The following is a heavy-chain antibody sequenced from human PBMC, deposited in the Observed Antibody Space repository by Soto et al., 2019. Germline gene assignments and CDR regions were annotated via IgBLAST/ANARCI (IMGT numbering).Heavy chain of an antibody. V-gene: IGHV4-4*02. D-gene: IGHD3-10*01. CDR3: ARGYYYGSGSSYYIDY. J-gene: IGHJ4*02. CDR2: IYHGGST. CDR1: GGSMSSSNW. Sequence: QVQLQESGPGLVKPSGTLSLTCAVSGGSMSSSNWWTWVRQPPGKGLEWIGEIYHGGSTNYNPSLKSRVTISVDKSKNQFSLKLTSVTAADAAVYYCARGYYYGSGSSYYIDYWGQGTLVTVSS.